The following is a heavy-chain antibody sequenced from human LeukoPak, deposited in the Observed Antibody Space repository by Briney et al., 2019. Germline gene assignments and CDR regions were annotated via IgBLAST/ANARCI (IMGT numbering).Heavy chain of an antibody. CDR1: GYTFDNYE. J-gene: IGHJ4*02. CDR2: ISSSGSTI. Sequence: GGSLRLSCAASGYTFDNYEMNWVRQAPGKGLEWISYISSSGSTIYYADSVKGRFTISRDNSKNTLYLQMNSLRAEDTAVYYCAKGPGWFGELWGYYFDYWGQGTLVTVSS. CDR3: AKGPGWFGELWGYYFDY. V-gene: IGHV3-48*03. D-gene: IGHD3-10*01.